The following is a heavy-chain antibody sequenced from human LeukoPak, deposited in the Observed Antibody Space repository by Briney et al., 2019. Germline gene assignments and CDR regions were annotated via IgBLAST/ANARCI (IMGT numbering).Heavy chain of an antibody. Sequence: ASVKVSCKASGYTFTSYGISWVRQAPGQGLEWMGWISAYNGNTDYAQKLQGRVTMTTDTSTSTAYMELRSLRSDDTAVYYCARDSGYSYGYGYYYYGMDVWGQGTTVTVSS. CDR3: ARDSGYSYGYGYYYYGMDV. CDR2: ISAYNGNT. V-gene: IGHV1-18*01. J-gene: IGHJ6*02. D-gene: IGHD5-18*01. CDR1: GYTFTSYG.